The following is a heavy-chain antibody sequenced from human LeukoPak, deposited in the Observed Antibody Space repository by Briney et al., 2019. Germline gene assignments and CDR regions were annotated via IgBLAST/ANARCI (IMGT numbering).Heavy chain of an antibody. D-gene: IGHD5-24*01. V-gene: IGHV4-61*02. J-gene: IGHJ4*02. CDR1: GDSISSGSYY. Sequence: SETLSLTCTVSGDSISSGSYYWSWIRQPAGKGLEWIGRIYTSGSTNYNPPLKSRVTISVDTSKNQFSLKLSSVTAADTAMYYCARGRVEMATIDFDYWGQGTLVTVSS. CDR3: ARGRVEMATIDFDY. CDR2: IYTSGST.